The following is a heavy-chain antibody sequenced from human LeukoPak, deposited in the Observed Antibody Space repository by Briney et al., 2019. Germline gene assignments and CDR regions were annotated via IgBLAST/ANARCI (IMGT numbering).Heavy chain of an antibody. V-gene: IGHV3-64*02. CDR1: GFSLRSYA. CDR3: TRGSGPLYFDF. J-gene: IGHJ4*02. Sequence: GGSLRLSCAASGFSLRSYAIHWVRQAPGKGLEYVSAMSHDGGTTYYADPVKGRFTASRHNSRNMVYLQMGGLRAEDMAVYYCTRGSGPLYFDFWGQGTQVTVSS. CDR2: MSHDGGTT. D-gene: IGHD6-19*01.